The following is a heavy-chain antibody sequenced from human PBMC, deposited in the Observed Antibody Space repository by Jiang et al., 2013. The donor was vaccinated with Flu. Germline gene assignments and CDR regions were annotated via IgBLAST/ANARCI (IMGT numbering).Heavy chain of an antibody. CDR1: GGTFSSYA. J-gene: IGHJ2*01. CDR3: ARVRLPGSPYLAVGDWYFDL. Sequence: SGAEVKKPGSSVKVSCKASGGTFSSYAISWVRQAPGQGLEWMGRIIPILGIANYAQKFQGRVTITADKSTSTAYMELSSLRSEDTAVYYCARVRLPGSPYLAVGDWYFDLWGRGTLVTVSS. D-gene: IGHD3-10*01. V-gene: IGHV1-69*04. CDR2: IIPILGIA.